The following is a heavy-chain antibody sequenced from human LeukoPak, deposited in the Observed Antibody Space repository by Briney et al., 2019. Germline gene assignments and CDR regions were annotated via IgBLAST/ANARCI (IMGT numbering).Heavy chain of an antibody. J-gene: IGHJ5*02. Sequence: SETLSLTCTVSGGCISPYYWRWIWQPPGKGLGWIGYIYYNGSTNYNPSLQSRVTISVDTSKNHFSLRLSSVAAADTAVYYCARSRNRFAPWGQGTLVTVSS. V-gene: IGHV4-59*01. CDR2: IYYNGST. CDR3: ARSRNRFAP. CDR1: GGCISPYY.